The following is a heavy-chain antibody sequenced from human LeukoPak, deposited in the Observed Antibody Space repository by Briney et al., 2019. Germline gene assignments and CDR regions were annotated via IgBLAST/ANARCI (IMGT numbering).Heavy chain of an antibody. CDR2: MNPYISNT. V-gene: IGHV1-18*01. CDR1: GYTFSNYG. D-gene: IGHD2/OR15-2a*01. Sequence: ASVSLSCTASGYTFSNYGIIWVRQAPGKGLEWMGWMNPYISNTNFAQTVQGRLTMTTDTTSTPAYMELRNLRSDDTAVYYCARSHNSSLRAAFWYWGQGALVSASS. CDR3: ARSHNSSLRAAFWY. J-gene: IGHJ4*02.